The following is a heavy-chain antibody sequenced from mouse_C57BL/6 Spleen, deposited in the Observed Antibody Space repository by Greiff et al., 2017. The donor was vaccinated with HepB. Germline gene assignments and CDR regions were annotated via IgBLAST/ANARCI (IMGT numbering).Heavy chain of an antibody. V-gene: IGHV3-6*01. CDR2: ISYDGSN. D-gene: IGHD1-1*01. J-gene: IGHJ2*01. Sequence: VQLQESGPGLVKPSQSLSLTCSVTGYSITSGYYWNWIRQFPGNKLEWMGYISYDGSNNYNPSLKNRISITRDTSKNQFFLKLNSVTTEDTATYYCARWGSRGYFDYWGQGTTLTVSS. CDR1: GYSITSGYY. CDR3: ARWGSRGYFDY.